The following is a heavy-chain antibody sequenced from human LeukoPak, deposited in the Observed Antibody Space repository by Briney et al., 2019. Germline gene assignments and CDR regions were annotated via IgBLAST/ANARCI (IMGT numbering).Heavy chain of an antibody. CDR1: GYTFTSYG. Sequence: GASVKVSCKASGYTFTSYGISWVRQAPGQGLEWMGWISAYNGNTNYAQKLQGRVTMTTDTSTSTAYMELSSLRSEDTAVYYCARGRGSTKKNWFDPWGQGTLVTVSS. D-gene: IGHD2-2*01. J-gene: IGHJ5*02. CDR2: ISAYNGNT. CDR3: ARGRGSTKKNWFDP. V-gene: IGHV1-18*01.